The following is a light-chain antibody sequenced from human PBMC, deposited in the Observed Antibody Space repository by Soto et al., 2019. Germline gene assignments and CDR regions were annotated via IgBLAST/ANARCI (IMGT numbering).Light chain of an antibody. J-gene: IGKJ4*01. CDR1: QTITTS. CDR2: AAS. Sequence: DIQMTQSPSSLFASVGDSVTITCRASQTITTSLNWYRQKPGKAPKLLIYAASSLQSGVPSRFSGSGSETEFTLTISSLQPEDFATYFCQQIYSAPLTFGGGTKVEIK. CDR3: QQIYSAPLT. V-gene: IGKV1-39*01.